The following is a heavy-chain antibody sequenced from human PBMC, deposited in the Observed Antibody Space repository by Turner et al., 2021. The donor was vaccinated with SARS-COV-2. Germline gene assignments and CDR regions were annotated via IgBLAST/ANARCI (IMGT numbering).Heavy chain of an antibody. CDR2: IYYGGST. J-gene: IGHJ5*02. CDR3: SRRGLAVAAT. V-gene: IGHV4-39*01. CDR1: VGSISSNGYY. Sequence: QLQLQESGPGLVKPSETLSLTCTVSVGSISSNGYYWGWFRQPPGKGLEWIGSIYYGGSTYFNPSFKSRATISADMPKNQFSLGLTSLTAADTAVYSCSRRGLAVAATWGQGTLVTVSS. D-gene: IGHD6-19*01.